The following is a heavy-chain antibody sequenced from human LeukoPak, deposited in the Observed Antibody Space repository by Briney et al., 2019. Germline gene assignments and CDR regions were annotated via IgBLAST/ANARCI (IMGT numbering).Heavy chain of an antibody. D-gene: IGHD5-18*01. CDR2: IIPIFGTA. V-gene: IGHV1-69*06. CDR3: ARGGWSGYSYGSEPEKYFDY. J-gene: IGHJ4*02. Sequence: ASVKVSCKASVGTFSSYAICWVRQAPGQGLEWMGGIIPIFGTANYAQKFQGRVTITADKSTSTAYMELSRLRSDDTALYYCARGGWSGYSYGSEPEKYFDYWGQGTLVTVSS. CDR1: VGTFSSYA.